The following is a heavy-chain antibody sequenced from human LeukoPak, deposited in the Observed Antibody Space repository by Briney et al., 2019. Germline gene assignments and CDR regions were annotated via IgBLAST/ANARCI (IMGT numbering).Heavy chain of an antibody. CDR3: ARVSGGHYGSGSYTAEGV. J-gene: IGHJ6*02. CDR2: ISRSSGII. V-gene: IGHV3-48*02. Sequence: GGSLRLSCAASGFTFSSYSMNWVRQSPGKGLEWVSYISRSSGIIYYADSAKGRFTSSRDNAKNSLYLQMNSLRDEDPGVYYCARVSGGHYGSGSYTAEGVWGQGTTVTVSS. CDR1: GFTFSSYS. D-gene: IGHD3-10*01.